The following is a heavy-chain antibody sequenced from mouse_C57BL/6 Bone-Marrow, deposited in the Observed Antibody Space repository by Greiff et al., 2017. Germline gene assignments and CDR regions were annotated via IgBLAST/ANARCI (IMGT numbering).Heavy chain of an antibody. Sequence: VQLQQSGAELARPGASVKLSCKASGYTFTSYGISWVKQRTGQGLEWIGEIYPRSGNTYYNVKFKGKATLTADKSSSTAYMELRSLTSEDSAVYFCAYDGYYVWYFDVWGTGTTVTVSS. D-gene: IGHD2-3*01. CDR3: AYDGYYVWYFDV. CDR2: IYPRSGNT. CDR1: GYTFTSYG. J-gene: IGHJ1*03. V-gene: IGHV1-81*01.